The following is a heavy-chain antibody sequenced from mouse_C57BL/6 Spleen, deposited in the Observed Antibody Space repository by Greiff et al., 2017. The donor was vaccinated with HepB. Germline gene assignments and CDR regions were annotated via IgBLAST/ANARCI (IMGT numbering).Heavy chain of an antibody. D-gene: IGHD1-1*01. V-gene: IGHV14-4*01. CDR2: IDPENGDT. Sequence: EVQRVESGAELVRPGASVKLSCTASGFNIKDDYMHWVKQRPEQGLEWIGWIDPENGDTEYASKFQGKATITADTSSNTAYLQLSSLTSEDTAVYYCTNYGSRGHFDYWGQGTTLTVSS. CDR1: GFNIKDDY. CDR3: TNYGSRGHFDY. J-gene: IGHJ2*01.